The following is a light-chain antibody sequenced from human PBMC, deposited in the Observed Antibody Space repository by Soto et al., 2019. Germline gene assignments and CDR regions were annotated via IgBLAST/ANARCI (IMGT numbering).Light chain of an antibody. V-gene: IGKV1-5*01. CDR1: QNISNY. CDR3: QQYNSYSWT. CDR2: DAS. J-gene: IGKJ1*01. Sequence: IQMTQSPSSLSASVGDRVTITCQACQNISNYLNWYQQKPGQAPKLLIYDASSLESGVPSRFSGSGSGTEFTLTISSLQPDDFATYYCQQYNSYSWTFGQGTKVDIK.